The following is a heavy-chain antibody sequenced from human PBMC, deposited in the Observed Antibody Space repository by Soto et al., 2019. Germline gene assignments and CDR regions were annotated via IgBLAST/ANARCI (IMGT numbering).Heavy chain of an antibody. CDR1: GGSISSGDYY. D-gene: IGHD3-3*01. J-gene: IGHJ4*02. CDR2: IYYSGST. Sequence: PSETLSLTCTVSGGSISSGDYYWSWIRQPPGKGLEWIGYIYYSGSTYYNPSLKSRVTISVDTSKNQFSLKLSSVTAADTAVYYCAGTGDDFWSGYVDYWGQGTLVTVSS. V-gene: IGHV4-30-4*01. CDR3: AGTGDDFWSGYVDY.